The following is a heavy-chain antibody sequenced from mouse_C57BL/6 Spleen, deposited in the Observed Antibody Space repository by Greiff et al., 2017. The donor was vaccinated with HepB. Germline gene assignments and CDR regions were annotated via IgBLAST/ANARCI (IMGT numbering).Heavy chain of an antibody. J-gene: IGHJ2*01. CDR2: IYYSGTI. V-gene: IGHV3-5*01. CDR1: GISITTGNYR. CDR3: ARECDYDVYFDY. Sequence: VQLKESGPGLVKPSQTVFLTCTVTGISITTGNYRWSWIRQFPGNKLEWIGYIYYSGTITYNPSLTSRTTITRDTPKNQFFLEMNSLTAEDTATYYCARECDYDVYFDYWGQGTTLTVSS. D-gene: IGHD2-4*01.